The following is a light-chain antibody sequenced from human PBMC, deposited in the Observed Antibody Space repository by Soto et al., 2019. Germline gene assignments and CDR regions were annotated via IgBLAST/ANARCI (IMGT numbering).Light chain of an antibody. CDR3: QQSYRTPDT. CDR1: QSISSY. CDR2: AAS. V-gene: IGKV1-39*01. Sequence: DIQMTQSPSSLSASVGDRVTITCRASQSISSYLNWYQQKPGKAPKLLIYAASSLQSGVASRFSGSGSGTDFTLTISSLQPEDFATYCCQQSYRTPDTFGQGTKLEIK. J-gene: IGKJ2*01.